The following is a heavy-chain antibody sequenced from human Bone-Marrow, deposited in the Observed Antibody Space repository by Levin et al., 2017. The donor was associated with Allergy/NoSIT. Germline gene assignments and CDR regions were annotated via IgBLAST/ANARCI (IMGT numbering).Heavy chain of an antibody. D-gene: IGHD6-13*01. Sequence: GESLKISCAASGFTFSSYDMHWVRQATGKGLEWVSAIGTAGDTYYPGSVKGRFTISRENAKNSLYLQMNSLRAGDTAVYYCARGMLLAAAEDAFDIWGQGTMVTVSS. CDR2: IGTAGDT. CDR3: ARGMLLAAAEDAFDI. V-gene: IGHV3-13*01. J-gene: IGHJ3*02. CDR1: GFTFSSYD.